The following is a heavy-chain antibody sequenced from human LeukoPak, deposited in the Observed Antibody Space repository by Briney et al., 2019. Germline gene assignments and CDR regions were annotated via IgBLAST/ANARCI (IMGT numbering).Heavy chain of an antibody. V-gene: IGHV4-59*12. J-gene: IGHJ4*02. Sequence: PSETLSLTCTVSGGSISSYYWSWIRQPPGKGLEWIGYIYYSGSTNYNPSLKSRVTISVDTSKNQFSLKLSSVTAADTAVYYCARGTVWGSYRRSPNFDYWGQGTLVTVSS. CDR2: IYYSGST. CDR3: ARGTVWGSYRRSPNFDY. CDR1: GGSISSYY. D-gene: IGHD3-16*02.